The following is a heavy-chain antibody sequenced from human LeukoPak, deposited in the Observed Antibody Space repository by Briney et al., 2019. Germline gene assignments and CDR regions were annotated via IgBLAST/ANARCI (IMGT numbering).Heavy chain of an antibody. V-gene: IGHV1-18*01. CDR3: ARDAFGVTTVTADY. CDR1: GYTFTSYG. D-gene: IGHD4-17*01. Sequence: GASVKVSCKASGYTFTSYGISWVRQAPGQGLEWMGWISAYNGNTNYAQKLQGRVTMTTDTSTSTAYVELRSLRSDDTAVYYCARDAFGVTTVTADYWGQGTLVTVSS. CDR2: ISAYNGNT. J-gene: IGHJ4*02.